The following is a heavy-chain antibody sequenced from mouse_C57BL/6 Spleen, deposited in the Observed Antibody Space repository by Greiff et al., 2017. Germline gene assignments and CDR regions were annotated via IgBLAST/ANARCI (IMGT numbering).Heavy chain of an antibody. J-gene: IGHJ2*01. CDR3: ASSPYYYGSSCYFDY. Sequence: QVQLQQSGAELVMPGASVKLSCTASGFTFTSYSMHWVKQRPEQGLEWIGEIAPADGYTKYDQKFQGKSTFTVDTSANTAYLQLSSLTSEDSAVYYCASSPYYYGSSCYFDYWGKGTTLTVSS. CDR2: IAPADGYT. CDR1: GFTFTSYS. D-gene: IGHD1-1*01. V-gene: IGHV1-69*01.